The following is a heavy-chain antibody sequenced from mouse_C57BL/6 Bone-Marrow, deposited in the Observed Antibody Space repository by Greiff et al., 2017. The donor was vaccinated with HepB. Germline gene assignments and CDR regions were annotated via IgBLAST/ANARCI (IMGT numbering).Heavy chain of an antibody. CDR2: ISSGSSTI. D-gene: IGHD2-3*01. Sequence: DVKLVESGGGLVKPGGSLKLSCAASGFTFSDYGMHWVRQAPEKGLEWVAYISSGSSTIYYADTVKGRFTISRDNAKNTLFLQMTSLRSEDTAMYYCANYDGYFFAYWGQGTLVTVSA. J-gene: IGHJ3*01. CDR1: GFTFSDYG. CDR3: ANYDGYFFAY. V-gene: IGHV5-17*01.